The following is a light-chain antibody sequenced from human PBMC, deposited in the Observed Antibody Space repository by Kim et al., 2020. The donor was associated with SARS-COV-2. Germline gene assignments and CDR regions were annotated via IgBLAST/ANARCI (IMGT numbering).Light chain of an antibody. CDR2: GKN. V-gene: IGLV3-19*01. Sequence: ALGQTVRLTFHGDSLRSDYATWYQQQPGQAPILVIYGKNFRPSGIPDRFSVSSSGNTVSLTITGTQAGDEADFYCNSRDSNDNVVFGGGTKLTVL. CDR3: NSRDSNDNVV. CDR1: SLRSDY. J-gene: IGLJ2*01.